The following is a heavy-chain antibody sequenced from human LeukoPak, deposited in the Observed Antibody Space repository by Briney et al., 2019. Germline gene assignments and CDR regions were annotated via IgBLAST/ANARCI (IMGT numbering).Heavy chain of an antibody. J-gene: IGHJ5*02. V-gene: IGHV1-18*01. CDR3: ARDSNYYDSSGPKRNWFDP. CDR1: GYTFTSYG. CDR2: INAYNGNT. Sequence: ASVNVSCKASGYTFTSYGISWVRQAPGQGLEWMGWINAYNGNTNYAQKLQGRVTMTTDTSTSTAYMELRSLRSDDTAVYYCARDSNYYDSSGPKRNWFDPWGQGTLVTVSS. D-gene: IGHD3-22*01.